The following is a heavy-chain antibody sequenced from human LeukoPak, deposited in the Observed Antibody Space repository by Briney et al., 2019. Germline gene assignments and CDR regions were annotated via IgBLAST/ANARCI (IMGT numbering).Heavy chain of an antibody. Sequence: GGPLRLSCVSPGFTSRNHGLHWVPRAPAKGLEWLAVASSDEINQWYADSVKGRFTISRDNAKNSLYLQMNSLRAEDTAVYYCARISHWNVLAWGQGTLVTVSS. CDR3: ARISHWNVLA. D-gene: IGHD1-1*01. CDR2: ASSDEINQ. J-gene: IGHJ5*02. V-gene: IGHV3-33*05. CDR1: GFTSRNHG.